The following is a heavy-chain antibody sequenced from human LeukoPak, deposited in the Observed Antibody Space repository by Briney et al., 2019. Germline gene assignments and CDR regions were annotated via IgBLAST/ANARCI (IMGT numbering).Heavy chain of an antibody. CDR1: GGSISSYY. D-gene: IGHD4-17*01. J-gene: IGHJ4*02. Sequence: SETLSLTCAVSGGSISSYYWSWIRQPPGKGLEWIGYIYYSGSINYSPSLKSRVTVSVDTSKNQFSLKLSSVTAADTAVYYCARGAERTTVTTVWEYFDYWGQGTLVTVSS. CDR2: IYYSGSI. CDR3: ARGAERTTVTTVWEYFDY. V-gene: IGHV4-59*12.